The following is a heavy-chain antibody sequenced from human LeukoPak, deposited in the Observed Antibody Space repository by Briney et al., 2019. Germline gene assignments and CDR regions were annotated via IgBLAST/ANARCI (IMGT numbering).Heavy chain of an antibody. J-gene: IGHJ6*02. V-gene: IGHV4-59*02. CDR2: VYYSGSA. CDR3: ARDGSNWSDDYYHGVDV. Sequence: PSETLSLTCTVSGDSVTTYYWSWIRQPPGKGLEWLGYVYYSGSATYNPSLKSRVTISVDTSKNQFSLRLSSVTAADTAVYYCARDGSNWSDDYYHGVDVWGQGTTVTVSS. D-gene: IGHD4-11*01. CDR1: GDSVTTYY.